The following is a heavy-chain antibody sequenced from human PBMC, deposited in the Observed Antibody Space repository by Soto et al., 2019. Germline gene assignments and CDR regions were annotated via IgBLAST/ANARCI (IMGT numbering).Heavy chain of an antibody. CDR1: GYTFTTYG. CDR3: ARDQFYSDSSGYLNFDY. D-gene: IGHD3-22*01. J-gene: IGHJ4*02. V-gene: IGHV1-18*01. Sequence: ASVKVSYKASGYTFTTYGFSWVRQAPGQGLEWMGWISTYNGNTNYAQKLQGRVTMTTDTSASTAYMELRSLRSDDTAVYYCARDQFYSDSSGYLNFDYWGQGTLVTVSS. CDR2: ISTYNGNT.